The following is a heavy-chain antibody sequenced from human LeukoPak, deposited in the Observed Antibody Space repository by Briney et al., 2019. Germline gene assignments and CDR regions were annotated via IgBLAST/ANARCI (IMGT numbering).Heavy chain of an antibody. CDR3: AREFCSTTSCFQTPAYSYYGIDV. Sequence: PGGSLGLSCAASGFTFSDYYMSWIRQARGRGREGVSYISSSGSTIYYADSVEGRFTISRDNAKNSLYLQLNSLRAEDTAVYYCAREFCSTTSCFQTPAYSYYGIDVWGQGTTVTVSS. J-gene: IGHJ6*02. CDR2: ISSSGSTI. D-gene: IGHD2-2*01. V-gene: IGHV3-11*01. CDR1: GFTFSDYY.